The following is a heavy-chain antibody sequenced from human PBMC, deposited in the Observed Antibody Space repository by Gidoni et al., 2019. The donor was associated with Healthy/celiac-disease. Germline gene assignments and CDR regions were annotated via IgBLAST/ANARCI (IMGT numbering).Heavy chain of an antibody. CDR2: ISSSSSYI. V-gene: IGHV3-21*01. J-gene: IGHJ4*02. CDR3: AREGNYDFWSGYYFDY. CDR1: GFTFSSYS. Sequence: EVQLVESGGGLVKPGGSLRLSCAASGFTFSSYSMNWVRQAPGKGLEWVSSISSSSSYIYYADSVKGRFTISRDNAKNSLYLQMNSLRAEDTAVYYCAREGNYDFWSGYYFDYWGQGTLVTVSS. D-gene: IGHD3-3*01.